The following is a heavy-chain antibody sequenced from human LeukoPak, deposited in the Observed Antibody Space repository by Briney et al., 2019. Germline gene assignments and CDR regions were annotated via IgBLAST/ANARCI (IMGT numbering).Heavy chain of an antibody. CDR1: GYTFISYG. CDR3: ARTPNDYGGLPGAFDI. V-gene: IGHV1-18*01. Sequence: ASVKVFCKASGYTFISYGISWVRQAPGQGLEWTGWISAYNGDTNYAQRLQGRVTMTTDTSTSTAYMELRSLRSDDTAVYYCARTPNDYGGLPGAFDIWGQGTMVTVSS. J-gene: IGHJ3*02. D-gene: IGHD4-23*01. CDR2: ISAYNGDT.